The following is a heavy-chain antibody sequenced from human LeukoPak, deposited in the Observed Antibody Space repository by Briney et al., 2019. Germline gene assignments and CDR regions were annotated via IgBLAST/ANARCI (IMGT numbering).Heavy chain of an antibody. D-gene: IGHD6-6*01. J-gene: IGHJ4*02. CDR2: ISWNSGSI. CDR1: GFTFDDYA. CDR3: AKEDSSSSLDY. Sequence: PGGSLRLSCAASGFTFDDYAMHWVRQAPGKGLEWVSGISWNSGSIGYADSVKGRFTISRDNAKNSLYLQMNSLRAEDTALYYCAKEDSSSSLDYWGQGTLVTVSP. V-gene: IGHV3-9*01.